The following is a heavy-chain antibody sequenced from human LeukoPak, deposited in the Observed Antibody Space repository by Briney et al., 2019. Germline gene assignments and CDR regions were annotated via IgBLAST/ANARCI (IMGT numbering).Heavy chain of an antibody. V-gene: IGHV4-59*12. CDR1: GGSNSLYY. CDR2: ISYSGSA. CDR3: ASAGHDGIGYKVC. D-gene: IGHD3-22*01. J-gene: IGHJ4*02. Sequence: SETLSLTCTVSGGSNSLYYWSWLRQPPGKGLEWIGYISYSGSANYNPSLKSRVTISVDTSKNQFSLRLSSVTAADTAVYYCASAGHDGIGYKVCWGQGTLVTVSS.